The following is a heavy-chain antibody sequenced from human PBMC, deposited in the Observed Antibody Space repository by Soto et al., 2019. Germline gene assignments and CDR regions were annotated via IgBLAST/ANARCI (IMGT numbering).Heavy chain of an antibody. D-gene: IGHD1-26*01. CDR2: INHSGST. J-gene: IGHJ6*02. Sequence: QVQLQQWGAGLLKPSETLSLTCAVYGGSFSGYYWSWIRQPPGKGLEWIGEINHSGSTNYNPSLKSRVTISVGTSKNQFSLKLSSVTAADTAVYYCARGRRSQGSYYYYYYGMDVWGQGTTVTVSS. CDR3: ARGRRSQGSYYYYYYGMDV. V-gene: IGHV4-34*01. CDR1: GGSFSGYY.